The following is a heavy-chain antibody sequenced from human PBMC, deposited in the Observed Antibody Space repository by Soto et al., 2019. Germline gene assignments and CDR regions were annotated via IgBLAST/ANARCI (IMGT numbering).Heavy chain of an antibody. V-gene: IGHV3-30*18. CDR3: AKASSSVGMDV. CDR2: ISYDGSNK. CDR1: GFTFSSYG. J-gene: IGHJ6*02. Sequence: PGGSLRLSCAASGFTFSSYGMHWVRQAPGKGLEWVAVISYDGSNKYYADSVKGRFTISRDNSKNTLYLQMNSLRAEDTAVYYCAKASSSVGMDVWGQGTTVTVS. D-gene: IGHD6-13*01.